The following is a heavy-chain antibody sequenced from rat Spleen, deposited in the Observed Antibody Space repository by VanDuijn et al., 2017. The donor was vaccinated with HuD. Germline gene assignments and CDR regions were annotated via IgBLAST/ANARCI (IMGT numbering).Heavy chain of an antibody. CDR2: ISYEGSST. J-gene: IGHJ2*01. D-gene: IGHD1-1*01. CDR3: TSSLITTVPFDY. CDR1: GFTFSDYY. V-gene: IGHV5-22*01. Sequence: EVQLVESGGGLVQPGRSMKLSCAASGFTFSDYYMAWVRQAPKKGLEWVASISYEGSSTYYGDSVKGRFTISRDNAKSTLYLQMNILRSEDTATYYCTSSLITTVPFDYWGQGVMVTVSS.